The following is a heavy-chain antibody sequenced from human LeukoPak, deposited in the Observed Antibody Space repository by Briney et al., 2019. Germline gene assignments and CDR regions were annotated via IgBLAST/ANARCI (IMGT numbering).Heavy chain of an antibody. J-gene: IGHJ4*02. D-gene: IGHD3-3*01. CDR1: GGSISSSSYY. CDR2: IYHSGST. V-gene: IGHV4-39*01. Sequence: PSETLSLTCTVSGGSISSSSYYWGWIRQPPGKGLEWIGSIYHSGSTYYNPSLKSRVTISVDTSKNQFSLKLSSVTAADTAVYYCARHLFWSGYQRDVYYFDYWGQGTLVTVSS. CDR3: ARHLFWSGYQRDVYYFDY.